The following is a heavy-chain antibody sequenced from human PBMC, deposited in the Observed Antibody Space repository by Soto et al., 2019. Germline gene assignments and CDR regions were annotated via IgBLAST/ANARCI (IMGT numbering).Heavy chain of an antibody. CDR3: ARPRGDYYYYYGMNV. CDR1: GCIFSRYG. V-gene: IGHV3-30*03. J-gene: IGHJ6*02. CDR2: ISNDGLNK. D-gene: IGHD3-10*01. Sequence: QVQLVESGGGVVQPGRALRLSCAASGCIFSRYGMHWVHQARGKGMEWVAVISNDGLNKYYADSVKGRFTISRDDSKSTLSLQMNSLRSEDTAVYFCARPRGDYYYYYGMNVWGQGTTVTVSS.